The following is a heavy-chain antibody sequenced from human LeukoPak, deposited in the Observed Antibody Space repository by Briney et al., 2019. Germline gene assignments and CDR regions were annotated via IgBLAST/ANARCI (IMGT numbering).Heavy chain of an antibody. CDR3: ARDRANYGDCDY. D-gene: IGHD4-17*01. J-gene: IGHJ4*02. Sequence: RPGGSLRLSCAASGFTFSSYGMHWVRQAPGKGLEWVAVIWYDGGNKYYADSVKGRFTISRDNSKKTLYLQMNSLRAEDTAVYYCARDRANYGDCDYWGQGTLVTVSS. CDR1: GFTFSSYG. V-gene: IGHV3-33*01. CDR2: IWYDGGNK.